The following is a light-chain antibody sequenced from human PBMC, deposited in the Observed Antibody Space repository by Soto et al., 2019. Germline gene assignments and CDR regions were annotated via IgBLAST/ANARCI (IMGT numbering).Light chain of an antibody. CDR3: QQYVNSPVT. CDR2: GAS. Sequence: EIVLTQSPDTLYLSPGEGATLSCRASQRVNSSYLAWYQQKPGQAPRLLISGASDRATGVPARVSGSGSGTDFTLTIRRLEPEDFAVYYCQQYVNSPVTFGQGTKLQTK. CDR1: QRVNSSY. V-gene: IGKV3-20*01. J-gene: IGKJ2*01.